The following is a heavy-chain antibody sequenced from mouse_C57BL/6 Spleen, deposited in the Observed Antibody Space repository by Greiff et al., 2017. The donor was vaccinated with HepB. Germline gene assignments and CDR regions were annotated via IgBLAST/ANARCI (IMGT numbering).Heavy chain of an antibody. D-gene: IGHD2-5*01. CDR3: ARGSNYWDAMDY. CDR1: GYTFTSYW. J-gene: IGHJ4*01. CDR2: INPSNGGT. V-gene: IGHV1-53*01. Sequence: QVQLQQPGTELVKPGASVKLSCKASGYTFTSYWMHWVKQRPGQGLEWIGNINPSNGGTNYNEKCKSKATLTVDKSSSTAYMQLSSLTSEDSAVSYCARGSNYWDAMDYWGQGTSVTVAS.